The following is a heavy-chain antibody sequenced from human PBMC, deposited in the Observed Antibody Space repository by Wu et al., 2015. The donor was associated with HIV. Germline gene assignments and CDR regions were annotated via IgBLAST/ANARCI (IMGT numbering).Heavy chain of an antibody. Sequence: VRLTQSGPETKKPGASVKVSCQAFGYTFNTYGVSWVRQAPGQGLEWMGWISVYNDKTVYGQKFQDRFTMSTDTSTSTAYMELRSLRSDDTAMYFCARDIFPGGELLVADYWGQGTLVSVSS. CDR1: GYTFNTYG. J-gene: IGHJ4*02. CDR3: ARDIFPGGELLVADY. V-gene: IGHV1-18*01. CDR2: ISVYNDKT. D-gene: IGHD1-7*01.